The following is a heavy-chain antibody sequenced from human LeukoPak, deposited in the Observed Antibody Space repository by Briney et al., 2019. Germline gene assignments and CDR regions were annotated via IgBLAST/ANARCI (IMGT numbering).Heavy chain of an antibody. V-gene: IGHV3-30*18. CDR1: GFTFSSYG. CDR2: ISYDGSNK. D-gene: IGHD3-3*02. Sequence: GGSLRLSCAASGFTFSSYGIHWVRKAPGKGLEWVAVISYDGSNKNYADSVKGRFTVSRDNSKNTLYLQMNSLRGEDTAVYYCAKEAYYHLSAAHPGDYWGQGTLVTVSS. J-gene: IGHJ4*02. CDR3: AKEAYYHLSAAHPGDY.